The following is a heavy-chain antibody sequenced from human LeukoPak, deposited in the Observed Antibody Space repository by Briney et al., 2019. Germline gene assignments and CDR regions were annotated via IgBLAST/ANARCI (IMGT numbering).Heavy chain of an antibody. CDR3: AKDPGSGWYHSNYFDY. V-gene: IGHV3-23*01. CDR2: ISGSGGST. CDR1: GFTFSGYA. Sequence: GGSLRLSCAASGFTFSGYAMSWVRQAPGKGLEWVSAISGSGGSTYYADSVKGRFTISRDNSKNTLYLQMNSLRAEDTAVYYCAKDPGSGWYHSNYFDYWGQGTLVTVSS. J-gene: IGHJ4*02. D-gene: IGHD6-19*01.